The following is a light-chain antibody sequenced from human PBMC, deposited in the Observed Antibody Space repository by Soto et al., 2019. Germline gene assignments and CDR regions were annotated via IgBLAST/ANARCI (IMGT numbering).Light chain of an antibody. Sequence: EIVMTQSPATLSVSPGERATLSCRASQSVNSDLAWYQQKPGQAPRLLIYGASTRATGIPARFSGSGSGTEFTLTISSLQSEDFVVYYCQQYNNWTRTFGQGTKVDIK. V-gene: IGKV3-15*01. J-gene: IGKJ1*01. CDR1: QSVNSD. CDR3: QQYNNWTRT. CDR2: GAS.